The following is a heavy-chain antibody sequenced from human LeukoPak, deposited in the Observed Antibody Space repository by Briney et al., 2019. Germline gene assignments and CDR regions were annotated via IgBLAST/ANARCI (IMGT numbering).Heavy chain of an antibody. CDR2: ISSSGSTI. Sequence: GGSLRLSCAASGFTFSSYEMNWVRQAPGKGLEWVSYISSSGSTIYYADSVKGRFTISRDNAENSLYLQMNSLRAEDTAVYYCARDQKRITMVRGGRNDAFDIWGQGTMVTVSS. J-gene: IGHJ3*02. D-gene: IGHD3-10*01. V-gene: IGHV3-48*03. CDR1: GFTFSSYE. CDR3: ARDQKRITMVRGGRNDAFDI.